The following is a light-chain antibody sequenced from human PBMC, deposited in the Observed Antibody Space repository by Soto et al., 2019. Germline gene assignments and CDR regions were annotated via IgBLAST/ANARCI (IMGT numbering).Light chain of an antibody. CDR2: AVT. CDR1: SSDVGAFNY. V-gene: IGLV2-14*03. Sequence: QSVLNQPASVSGSSGQSITISCTGTSSDVGAFNYVSWYQQHPGKAPKLMISAVTNRPSGVSNRFSGSKSGNTASLTISGLQAEDEADYYCSSYTNDKSYVLGTGTKVTVL. J-gene: IGLJ1*01. CDR3: SSYTNDKSYV.